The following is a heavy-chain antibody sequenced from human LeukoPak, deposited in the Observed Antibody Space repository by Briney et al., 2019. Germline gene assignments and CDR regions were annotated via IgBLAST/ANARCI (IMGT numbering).Heavy chain of an antibody. J-gene: IGHJ4*02. CDR1: VYIFTSYG. V-gene: IGHV1-18*01. CDR3: ARDPEGVTPLDY. CDR2: ISALNGNT. D-gene: IGHD3-10*01. Sequence: ASVKVSCEASVYIFTSYGFAWVRQAHGQGLEWMGWISALNGNTNYAQKFQGRVTMTTDTSTSTAYMELRSLTSDDTAMYYCARDPEGVTPLDYWGQGTLVTVSS.